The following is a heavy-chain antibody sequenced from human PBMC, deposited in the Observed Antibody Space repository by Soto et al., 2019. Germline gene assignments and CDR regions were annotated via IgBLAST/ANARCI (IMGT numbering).Heavy chain of an antibody. Sequence: ASVKVSCKASGYTFTSYDINWVRQATGQGLEWMGWMNPNSGNTGYAQKFQGRVTMTRNTSISTAYMELSSLRSEDTAVYYCARGGYSSSWYNENWFDPWGQGTLVTVSS. V-gene: IGHV1-8*01. CDR1: GYTFTSYD. D-gene: IGHD6-13*01. CDR3: ARGGYSSSWYNENWFDP. CDR2: MNPNSGNT. J-gene: IGHJ5*02.